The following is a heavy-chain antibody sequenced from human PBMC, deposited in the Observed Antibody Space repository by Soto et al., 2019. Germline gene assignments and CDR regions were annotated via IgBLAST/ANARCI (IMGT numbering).Heavy chain of an antibody. D-gene: IGHD2-2*01. CDR1: SGSISSSNW. Sequence: QVQLQESGPGLVKPSGTLSLTCVVSSGSISSSNWWNWVRQPPGKGLEWIGEIYHSGSTNYNPSLKSRVTISEDTSKNQFSLKLSSVTAADTAVYYCARGYCSTTSCSHFDYWGQGTLVTVSS. CDR3: ARGYCSTTSCSHFDY. V-gene: IGHV4-4*02. CDR2: IYHSGST. J-gene: IGHJ4*02.